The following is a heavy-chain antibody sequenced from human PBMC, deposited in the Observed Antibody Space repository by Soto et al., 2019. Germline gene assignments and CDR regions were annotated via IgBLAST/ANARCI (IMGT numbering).Heavy chain of an antibody. J-gene: IGHJ4*02. CDR2: VYNSGST. CDR1: GGSISSNY. D-gene: IGHD6-13*01. Sequence: SETLSLTCTASGGSISSNYWTWIRQPPGKGLEWIGYVYNSGSTNYNPSLKSRVTISEDTSKSQFSLKVNSMTAADTAVYYCASYSREAVAGYTLDNWGQGILVTVSS. V-gene: IGHV4-59*01. CDR3: ASYSREAVAGYTLDN.